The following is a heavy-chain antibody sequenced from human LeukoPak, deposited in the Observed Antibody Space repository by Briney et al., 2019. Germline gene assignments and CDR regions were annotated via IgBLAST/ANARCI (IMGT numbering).Heavy chain of an antibody. V-gene: IGHV5-51*01. CDR2: IYPGDSDT. CDR1: GYSFSNYW. CDR3: ATSRGRDSSWQSFDY. Sequence: GESLKISCKGSGYSFSNYWIGWVRQMPGKGLEWMGIIYPGDSDTRYSPSFQGQVTISADKSISTAYLQWSSLKASDTAMYYCATSRGRDSSWQSFDYWGQGTLVTVSS. D-gene: IGHD6-13*01. J-gene: IGHJ4*02.